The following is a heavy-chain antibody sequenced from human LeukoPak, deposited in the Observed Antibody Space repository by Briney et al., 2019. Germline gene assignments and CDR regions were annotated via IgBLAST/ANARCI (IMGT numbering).Heavy chain of an antibody. J-gene: IGHJ4*02. Sequence: PSETLSLTCTVSGGSISSSSYYWGWIRQPPGKGLEWIGSIYYSGSTYYNPSLKSRVTISVDTSKNQFSLKLSSVTAADTAVYCCATGPTVTTVDYWGQGTLVTVSS. CDR3: ATGPTVTTVDY. CDR1: GGSISSSSYY. V-gene: IGHV4-39*01. D-gene: IGHD4-17*01. CDR2: IYYSGST.